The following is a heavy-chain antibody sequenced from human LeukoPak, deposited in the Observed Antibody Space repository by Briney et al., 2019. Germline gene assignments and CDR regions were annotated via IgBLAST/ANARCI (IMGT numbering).Heavy chain of an antibody. Sequence: PSETLSLTCAVSGYSISSGYYWTWIRQPPGKGLDYIGSIDHSGTTYYNPSLMSRVTISVDTTQNHFSLRLTSVTAADTAVYYCAREREYYYMGVWGEGTTVSVSS. D-gene: IGHD1-26*01. CDR2: IDHSGTT. J-gene: IGHJ6*03. CDR1: GYSISSGYY. CDR3: AREREYYYMGV. V-gene: IGHV4-38-2*02.